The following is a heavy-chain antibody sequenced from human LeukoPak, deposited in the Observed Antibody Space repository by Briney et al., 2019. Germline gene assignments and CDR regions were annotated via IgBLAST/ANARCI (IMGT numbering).Heavy chain of an antibody. CDR3: ARVAPYRQFDY. V-gene: IGHV4-31*03. CDR1: GGSISSGGYY. Sequence: SETLFLTCTVSGGSISSGGYYWSWIRQHPGKGLEWIGYIYYSGSTYYNPSLKSRVTISVDTSKNQFSLKLSSVTAADTAVYYCARVAPYRQFDYWGQGTLVTVSS. J-gene: IGHJ4*02. CDR2: IYYSGST.